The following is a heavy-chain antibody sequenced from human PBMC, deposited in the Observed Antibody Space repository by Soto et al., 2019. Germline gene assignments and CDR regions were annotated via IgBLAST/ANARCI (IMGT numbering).Heavy chain of an antibody. CDR2: IYYSGST. CDR1: GGSISSYY. J-gene: IGHJ6*03. Sequence: QVQLQESGPGLVKPSETLSLTCTVSGGSISSYYWSWIRQPPGKGLEWIGYIYYSGSTNYNPSLNSRVTISVDTSKNQFSLKLSSVTAADTAVYYCATSRLGAGYYYYMDVWGKGTTVTVSS. CDR3: ATSRLGAGYYYYMDV. D-gene: IGHD6-19*01. V-gene: IGHV4-59*01.